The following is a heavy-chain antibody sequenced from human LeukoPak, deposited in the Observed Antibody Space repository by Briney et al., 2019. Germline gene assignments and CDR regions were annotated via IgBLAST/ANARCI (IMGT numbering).Heavy chain of an antibody. CDR2: IIPIFGTA. J-gene: IGHJ3*02. CDR1: GGTFSSYA. Sequence: ASVKVSCKASGGTFSSYAISWVRHAPGQGLEWMGRIIPIFGTANYAQKFQGRVTITTDESTSTAYMELSSLRSEDTAVYYCARTGYCSSTSCYTRSSYDAFDIWGQGTMVTVSS. CDR3: ARTGYCSSTSCYTRSSYDAFDI. D-gene: IGHD2-2*02. V-gene: IGHV1-69*05.